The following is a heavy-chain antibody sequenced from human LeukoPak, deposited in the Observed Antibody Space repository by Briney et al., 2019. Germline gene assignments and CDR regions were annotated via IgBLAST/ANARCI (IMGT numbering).Heavy chain of an antibody. V-gene: IGHV4-39*01. CDR3: ARHNYDSSGYQF. CDR2: IYYSGNT. Sequence: SETLSLTRTVSGGSISGSSYYWGWIRQPPGKGLEWIGSIYYSGNTYYNPSLKSRVTISVDTSKNQFSLKLSSVTAADTAIYYCARHNYDSSGYQFWGQGTLVTVSS. D-gene: IGHD3-22*01. CDR1: GGSISGSSYY. J-gene: IGHJ4*02.